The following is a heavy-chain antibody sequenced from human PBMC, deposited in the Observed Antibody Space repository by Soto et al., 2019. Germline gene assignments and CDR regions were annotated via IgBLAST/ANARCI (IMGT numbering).Heavy chain of an antibody. Sequence: PSETLSLTCTVSGGAISSSSYYWGWIRQPPGKGLEWIGSIYYTGITHYNPSLKSRATTSIDTSKNQFSLNLNSVTATDTAVYYCARPARQDTVAGNYWGQGTLVTVSS. V-gene: IGHV4-39*01. CDR1: GGAISSSSYY. CDR3: ARPARQDTVAGNY. J-gene: IGHJ4*02. D-gene: IGHD6-19*01. CDR2: IYYTGIT.